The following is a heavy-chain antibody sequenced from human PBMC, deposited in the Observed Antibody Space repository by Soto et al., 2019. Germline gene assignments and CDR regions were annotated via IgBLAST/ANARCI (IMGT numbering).Heavy chain of an antibody. CDR2: FSGSGGST. CDR1: GFTFSNYA. V-gene: IGHV3-23*01. Sequence: EVQLLESGGGLVQPGGSLRISCAAAGFTFSNYALTWVRQSPGKGLEWVSTFSGSGGSTYYADSVWGRFTISRDNSKNTLFLQMNSLRVEDTAIYYCARDWTGDTCPCLDVWGQGTTVSVSS. CDR3: ARDWTGDTCPCLDV. D-gene: IGHD3-3*01. J-gene: IGHJ6*02.